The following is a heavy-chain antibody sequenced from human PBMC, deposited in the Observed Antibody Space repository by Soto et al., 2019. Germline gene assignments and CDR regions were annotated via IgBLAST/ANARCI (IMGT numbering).Heavy chain of an antibody. Sequence: QITLKESGPTLVKPTQTLTLTCTFSGFSLSTSGVGVGWIRQPPGKALEWLALIYWDDDKRYSPSLKSRLTXTKDNSKNQVVLTMTNMDPVDTDTYYCAHRLDEYDYWGQGTLVTVSS. D-gene: IGHD2-2*01. J-gene: IGHJ4*02. CDR3: AHRLDEYDY. V-gene: IGHV2-5*02. CDR2: IYWDDDK. CDR1: GFSLSTSGVG.